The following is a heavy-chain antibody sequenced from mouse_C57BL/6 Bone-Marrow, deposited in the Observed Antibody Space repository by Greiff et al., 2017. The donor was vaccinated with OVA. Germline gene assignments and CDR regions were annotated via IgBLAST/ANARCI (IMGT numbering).Heavy chain of an antibody. J-gene: IGHJ3*01. V-gene: IGHV1-64*01. CDR2: IHPNSGST. CDR1: GYTFTSYW. CDR3: ARLNGSSAAWFAY. D-gene: IGHD1-1*01. Sequence: VQLKQPGAELVKPGASVKLSCKASGYTFTSYWMHWVKQRPGQGLEWIGMIHPNSGSTNYNEKFKSKATLTVDKSSSTAYMQLSSLTSEDSAVYYCARLNGSSAAWFAYWGQGTLVTVSA.